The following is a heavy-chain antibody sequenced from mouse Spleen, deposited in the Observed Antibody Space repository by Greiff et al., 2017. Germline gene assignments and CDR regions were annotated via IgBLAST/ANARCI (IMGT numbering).Heavy chain of an antibody. CDR2: INYDGSST. D-gene: IGHD4-1*01. J-gene: IGHJ2*01. CDR1: GFTFSDYY. CDR3: ARDQGELDYFDY. V-gene: IGHV5-16*01. Sequence: EVKVVESEGGLVQPGSSMKLSCTASGFTFSDYYMAWVRQVPEKGLEWVANINYDGSSTYYLDSLKSRFIISRDNAKNILYLQMSSLKSEDTATYYCARDQGELDYFDYWGQGTTLTVSS.